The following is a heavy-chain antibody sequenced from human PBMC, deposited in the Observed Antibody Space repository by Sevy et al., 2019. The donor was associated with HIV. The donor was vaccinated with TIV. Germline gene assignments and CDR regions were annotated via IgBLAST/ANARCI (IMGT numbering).Heavy chain of an antibody. V-gene: IGHV3-30*02. CDR1: GFTFSHYG. J-gene: IGHJ4*02. CDR3: AKNTAAAGVGGFDY. D-gene: IGHD6-13*01. Sequence: GESLKISCAASGFTFSHYGMHWVRQAPGKGLEWVTFIQYDGNNKYYADSVKGRFTISRDNSKNIFFLQMNDLRAEDRALYYCAKNTAAAGVGGFDYWGQGALVTVSS. CDR2: IQYDGNNK.